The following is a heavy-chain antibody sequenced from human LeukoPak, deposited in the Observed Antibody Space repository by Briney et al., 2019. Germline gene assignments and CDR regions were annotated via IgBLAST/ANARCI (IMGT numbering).Heavy chain of an antibody. D-gene: IGHD3-10*01. CDR2: IYTSGST. CDR3: TRDRAGTQSWVEFDL. J-gene: IGHJ5*02. CDR1: GFSVSSTY. Sequence: GGSLRLSCAASGFSVSSTYMSWVRQPPGKGLEWVSLIYTSGSTFYPDSVMGRFTISRDNSKNTLFLQMNSLRAEDSAVYYCTRDRAGTQSWVEFDLWGQGTLVTVSS. V-gene: IGHV3-66*03.